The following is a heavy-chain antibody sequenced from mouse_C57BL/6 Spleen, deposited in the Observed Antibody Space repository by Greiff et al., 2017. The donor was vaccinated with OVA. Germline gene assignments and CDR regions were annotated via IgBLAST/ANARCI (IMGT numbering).Heavy chain of an antibody. CDR2: IWSGGST. CDR1: GFSLTSYG. V-gene: IGHV2-2*01. D-gene: IGHD1-1*01. J-gene: IGHJ4*01. CDR3: ARERTLYYYAMDY. Sequence: VQVVESGPGLVQPSQSLSITCTVSGFSLTSYGVHWVRQSPGKGLEWLGVIWSGGSTDYNAAFISRLSISKDNSKSQVFFKMNSLQADDTAIYYCARERTLYYYAMDYWGQGTSVTVSS.